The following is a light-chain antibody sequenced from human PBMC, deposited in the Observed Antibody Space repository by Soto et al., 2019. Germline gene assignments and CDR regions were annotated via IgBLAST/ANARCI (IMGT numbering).Light chain of an antibody. CDR1: QSVSSN. J-gene: IGKJ1*01. CDR3: QQYDNWPQT. V-gene: IGKV3-15*01. Sequence: EIVMTQSPATLSVSPGERATLSCRASQSVSSNLAWYQQKPGQAPRLLFYVASTRATGIPARFSGSGSGTEFTLTISSLQSEDFAIYYCQQYDNWPQTFGQGTKVDIK. CDR2: VAS.